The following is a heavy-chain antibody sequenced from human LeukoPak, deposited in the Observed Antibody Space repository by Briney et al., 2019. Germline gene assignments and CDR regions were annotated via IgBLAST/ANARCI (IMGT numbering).Heavy chain of an antibody. V-gene: IGHV3-23*01. D-gene: IGHD3-9*01. CDR1: GFTFSSYA. J-gene: IGHJ5*02. CDR3: AKDSHYYDILTGYYRDWFDP. CDR2: ISGSGGST. Sequence: GGSLRLSCAASGFTFSSYAMSWVRQALGKGLEWVSAISGSGGSTYYADSVKGRFTISRDNSKNTLYLQMNSLRAEDTAVYYCAKDSHYYDILTGYYRDWFDPWGQGTLVTVSS.